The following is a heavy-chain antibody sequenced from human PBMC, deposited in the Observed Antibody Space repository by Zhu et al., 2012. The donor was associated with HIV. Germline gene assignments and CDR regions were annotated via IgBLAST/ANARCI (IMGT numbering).Heavy chain of an antibody. CDR2: ISQTGNT. J-gene: IGHJ3*01. CDR1: GGSITNHC. V-gene: IGHV4-59*11. Sequence: QVQLQESGPGLVKPSETLSLTCTVSGGSITNHCWSWIRQPPGKGLEWIGYISQTGNTKYNPSLRSRVSISVDTSKNRFALKLSPMTAADTAVYYCARNVVFPAAAPHAFEVWGQGTMVTV. D-gene: IGHD2-2*01. CDR3: ARNVVFPAAAPHAFEV.